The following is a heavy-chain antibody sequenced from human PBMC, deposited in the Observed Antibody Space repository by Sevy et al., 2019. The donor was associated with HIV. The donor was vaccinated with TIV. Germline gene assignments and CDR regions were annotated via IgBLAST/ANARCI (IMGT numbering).Heavy chain of an antibody. D-gene: IGHD1-26*01. J-gene: IGHJ4*02. CDR1: SGSITSLY. Sequence: SETLSLTCTVSSGSITSLYWNWIRQPPGKGLEWIANIYYNGHINYNPSLKSRVTLSLDTSKNHFSLRLSSVTAADSAMYYCAGENAWGRGYSWGQGTLVTVSS. V-gene: IGHV4-59*08. CDR2: IYYNGHI. CDR3: AGENAWGRGYS.